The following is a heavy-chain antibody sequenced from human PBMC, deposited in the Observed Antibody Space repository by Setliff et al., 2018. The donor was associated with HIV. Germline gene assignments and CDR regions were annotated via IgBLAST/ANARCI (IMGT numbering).Heavy chain of an antibody. CDR3: ASSGSGSYINWFGP. Sequence: ASVKVSCKAFGYTFSTNAIHWVRQAPGQRLEWMGYINAGDDNTRYSEKFQGRVTITRDTSANTAYMELSSLRSEDTAVYYCASSGSGSYINWFGPWGQGTLVTVSS. D-gene: IGHD3-10*01. V-gene: IGHV1-3*01. J-gene: IGHJ5*02. CDR2: INAGDDNT. CDR1: GYTFSTNA.